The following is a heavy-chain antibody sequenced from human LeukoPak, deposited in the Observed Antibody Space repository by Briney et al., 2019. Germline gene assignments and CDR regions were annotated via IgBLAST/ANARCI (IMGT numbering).Heavy chain of an antibody. Sequence: GGSLRLSCAASGFTFSSYAMHWVRQAPGKGLEYVSAISSNEGSTYYANSVKGRFTISRDNSKNTLYLQMGSLRAEDMAVYYCARAGIAVAGTKSLYFDYWGQGTLVTVSS. CDR1: GFTFSSYA. J-gene: IGHJ4*02. CDR2: ISSNEGST. D-gene: IGHD6-19*01. V-gene: IGHV3-64*01. CDR3: ARAGIAVAGTKSLYFDY.